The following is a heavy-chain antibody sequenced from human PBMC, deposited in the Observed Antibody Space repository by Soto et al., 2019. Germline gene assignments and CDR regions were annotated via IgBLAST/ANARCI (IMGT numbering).Heavy chain of an antibody. V-gene: IGHV4-31*03. Sequence: QVQLQESGPGLLKPSQTLSRTCTVSGGSISSGGYYWSWIRQHPGKGVEWSGYIYYSGSTYYNPSLKSRVTISVDTSKNQFSLKLSSVTAADTAVYYCARVVDPDIVVVPAAEYYYGMDVWGQGTTVTVSS. CDR1: GGSISSGGYY. J-gene: IGHJ6*02. CDR3: ARVVDPDIVVVPAAEYYYGMDV. CDR2: IYYSGST. D-gene: IGHD2-2*01.